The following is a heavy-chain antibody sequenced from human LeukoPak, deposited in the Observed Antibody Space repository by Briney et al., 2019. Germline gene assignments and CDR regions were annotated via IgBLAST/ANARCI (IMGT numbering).Heavy chain of an antibody. CDR3: AREGIAVAGTTYYYYGMDV. CDR1: GGSISSGGYY. V-gene: IGHV4-31*03. J-gene: IGHJ6*02. Sequence: PSETLSLTCTVSGGSISSGGYYWSWIRQHPGQGLEWIGYIYYSGSTYYNPSLKSRVTISVDTSKNQFSLKLSSVTAADTAVYYCAREGIAVAGTTYYYYGMDVWGQGTTVTVSS. CDR2: IYYSGST. D-gene: IGHD6-19*01.